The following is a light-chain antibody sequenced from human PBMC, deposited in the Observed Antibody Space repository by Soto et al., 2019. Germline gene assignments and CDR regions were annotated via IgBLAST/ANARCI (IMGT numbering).Light chain of an antibody. V-gene: IGLV2-14*03. CDR2: DVT. Sequence: QSVLTQPASVSGSPGQSVAISCSGTNGDVGGYNYVSWYQQHAGTAPKLMIYDVTNRPSGVSDRFSGSKSGNTASLTISGLQAEDEADYYCSSYTSNSTRVFGSGTKLTVL. CDR1: NGDVGGYNY. J-gene: IGLJ1*01. CDR3: SSYTSNSTRV.